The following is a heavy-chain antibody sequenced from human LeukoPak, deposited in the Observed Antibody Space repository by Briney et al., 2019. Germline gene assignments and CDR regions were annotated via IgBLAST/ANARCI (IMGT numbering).Heavy chain of an antibody. V-gene: IGHV3-23*01. J-gene: IGHJ6*03. CDR2: ISGSGDKT. D-gene: IGHD2-15*01. CDR3: AKDTTAWWYHRAYMNV. Sequence: PGGTLRLSCAASGFTLSNYAMSWVRQAPGGGLEWVSAISGSGDKTYHAYSVRGRFTISRDNSKNTLSLQMNSLRVDDSAVYFCAKDTTAWWYHRAYMNVWGKGATVTVSS. CDR1: GFTLSNYA.